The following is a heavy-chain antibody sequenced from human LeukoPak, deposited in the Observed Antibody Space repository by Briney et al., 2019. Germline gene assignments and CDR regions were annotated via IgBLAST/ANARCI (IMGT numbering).Heavy chain of an antibody. CDR3: AHSPPDYYYYMDV. J-gene: IGHJ6*03. Sequence: PSETLSLTCTVSGGSISSHYWSWIRQPPGKGLEWIGYIYYSGSTNYNPSLKSRVTISVDTSKNQFSLKLSSVTAADTAVYYCAHSPPDYYYYMDVWGNGTTVTVSS. CDR2: IYYSGST. V-gene: IGHV4-59*11. CDR1: GGSISSHY.